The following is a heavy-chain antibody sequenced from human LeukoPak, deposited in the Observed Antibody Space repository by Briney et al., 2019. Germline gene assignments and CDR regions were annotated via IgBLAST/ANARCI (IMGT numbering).Heavy chain of an antibody. CDR1: GGSISSNTNY. V-gene: IGHV4-39*01. CDR3: ASDLNIRWFHL. J-gene: IGHJ5*02. CDR2: ISYSGST. Sequence: SETLSLTCFVSGGSISSNTNYWGWIRQPPGKGLEWIGTISYSGSTYYNLSLKSRITMSVDTSKNQFSLKLTSVTAADTAVYYCASDLNIRWFHLWGQGTLVTVSS.